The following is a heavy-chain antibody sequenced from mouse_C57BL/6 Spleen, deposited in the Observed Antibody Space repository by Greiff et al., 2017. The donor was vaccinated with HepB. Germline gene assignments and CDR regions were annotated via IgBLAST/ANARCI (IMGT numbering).Heavy chain of an antibody. CDR2: INPGSGGT. D-gene: IGHD1-1*01. Sequence: VQLQQSGAELVRPGTSVKVSCKASGYAFTNYLIEWVKQRPGQGLEWIGVINPGSGGTNYNEKFKGKATLTADKSSSTAYMQLSSLTSEDSAVYFCARSGTVVAGEFFDYWGQGTTLTVSS. V-gene: IGHV1-54*01. CDR3: ARSGTVVAGEFFDY. CDR1: GYAFTNYL. J-gene: IGHJ2*01.